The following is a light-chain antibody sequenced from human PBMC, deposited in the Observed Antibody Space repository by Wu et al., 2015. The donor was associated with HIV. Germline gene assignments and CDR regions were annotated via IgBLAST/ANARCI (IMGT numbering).Light chain of an antibody. CDR3: QQRSNWPPIFT. V-gene: IGKV3-11*01. J-gene: IGKJ3*01. CDR2: DAS. CDR1: ESLSTY. Sequence: EIVLTQSPATLSLSPGERATLSCRASESLSTYLAWYQQKPGQAPRLLIYDASNRATGIPARFSGSGSGTDFTLTISSLEPEDFAVYYCQQRSNWPPIFTFGPGTRVDMK.